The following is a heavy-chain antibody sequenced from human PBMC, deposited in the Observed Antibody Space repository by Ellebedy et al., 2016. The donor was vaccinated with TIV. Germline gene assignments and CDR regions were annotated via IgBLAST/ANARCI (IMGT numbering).Heavy chain of an antibody. D-gene: IGHD5-24*01. CDR2: ISRSGDNP. J-gene: IGHJ3*01. V-gene: IGHV3-23*01. CDR1: GFTFSDYG. Sequence: GESLKISCAASGFTFSDYGMNWVRQAPGRGLGWVSAISRSGDNPHFADSVKGRFTISRDNSKNTLYLEMNNLRVEDTAIYYCVRKRGMVTIWDGFDLWGRGTMVTVS. CDR3: VRKRGMVTIWDGFDL.